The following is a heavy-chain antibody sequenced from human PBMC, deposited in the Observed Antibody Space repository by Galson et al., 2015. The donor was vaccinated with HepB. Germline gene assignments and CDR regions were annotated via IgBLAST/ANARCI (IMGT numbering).Heavy chain of an antibody. CDR1: GYTLTELS. J-gene: IGHJ5*02. V-gene: IGHV1-24*01. CDR2: FDPEDGET. D-gene: IGHD6-19*01. CDR3: AITAVARNWFDP. Sequence: SVKVSCKVSGYTLTELSMHWVRQAPGKGLEWMGGFDPEDGETIYAQKFQGRVTMTEDTSTDTAYMELSSLRSEDTAVYYCAITAVARNWFDPWGQGTLVTVSS.